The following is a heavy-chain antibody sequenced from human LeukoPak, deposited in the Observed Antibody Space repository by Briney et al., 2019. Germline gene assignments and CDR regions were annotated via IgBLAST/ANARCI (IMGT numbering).Heavy chain of an antibody. Sequence: GSLRLSCAASGFTFSSYGMHWVRQPPGKGLEWIGEINHSGSTNYNPSLKSRVTISVDTSKNQFSLKLSSVTAADTAVYYCARGAAMNTYYYDSSGYYFFPFDYWGQGTLVTVSS. J-gene: IGHJ4*02. CDR3: ARGAAMNTYYYDSSGYYFFPFDY. V-gene: IGHV4-34*01. D-gene: IGHD3-22*01. CDR1: GFTFSSYG. CDR2: INHSGST.